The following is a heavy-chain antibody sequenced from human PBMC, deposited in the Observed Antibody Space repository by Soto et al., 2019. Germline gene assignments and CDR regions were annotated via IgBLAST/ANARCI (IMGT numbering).Heavy chain of an antibody. J-gene: IGHJ6*02. CDR3: VRGVIIIIQYNGLDV. D-gene: IGHD3-10*01. Sequence: EVQLVESGGGLVQPGGSLRLSCAASGFSFNDHYMDWVRQAPGKGLEWVGRTRNKANSYSTDYAASVKGRFTISRDDSKDSLYLQMNSLKTADSGVYYCVRGVIIIIQYNGLDVWGQGTTVTVFS. CDR2: TRNKANSYST. V-gene: IGHV3-72*01. CDR1: GFSFNDHY.